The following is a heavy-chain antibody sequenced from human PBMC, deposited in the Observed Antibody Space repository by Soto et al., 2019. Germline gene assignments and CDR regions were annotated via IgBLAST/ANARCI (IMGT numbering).Heavy chain of an antibody. CDR3: ARGMYGSGSYYIGDAFDM. Sequence: GGSLRLSCAVSGFTVSYNYMNWVRQSPGKGLEWVSVIYRGGDTFYADSVKGRFTISRDNSKNTLYLQMNSLRAEDTAVYYCARGMYGSGSYYIGDAFDMWGQGTLVTVSS. V-gene: IGHV3-53*01. CDR1: GFTVSYNY. CDR2: IYRGGDT. D-gene: IGHD3-10*01. J-gene: IGHJ3*02.